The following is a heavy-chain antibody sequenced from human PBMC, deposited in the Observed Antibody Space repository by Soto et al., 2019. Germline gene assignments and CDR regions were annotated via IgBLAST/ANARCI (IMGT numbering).Heavy chain of an antibody. D-gene: IGHD6-19*01. CDR1: GDSVSSNSAA. CDR3: VRDIPGSGWSFDH. Sequence: PSQTLSRTCAISGDSVSSNSAAWNWISQSPSRGLEWLGRTYYRSKWYNDYAVSVKSRITINPDTSKNQFSLQLNSVTPEDTAVYYCVRDIPGSGWSFDHWGQGXLVTVSS. J-gene: IGHJ4*02. V-gene: IGHV6-1*01. CDR2: TYYRSKWYN.